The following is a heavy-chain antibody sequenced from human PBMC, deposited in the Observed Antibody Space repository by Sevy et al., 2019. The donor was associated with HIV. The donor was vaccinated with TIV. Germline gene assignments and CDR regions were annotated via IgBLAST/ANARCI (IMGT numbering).Heavy chain of an antibody. J-gene: IGHJ4*02. CDR3: GRVPVAAAGTGIDY. CDR2: IYVDGRTA. Sequence: GGSLRLSCPASGFTFSSYWMHWVRQAPGKGLVWLSRIYVDGRTASYADSVKGRFAISRDNAKNTLYLQMNSLRDEDTAVYYCGRVPVAAAGTGIDYWGQGTLVTVSS. V-gene: IGHV3-74*01. D-gene: IGHD6-13*01. CDR1: GFTFSSYW.